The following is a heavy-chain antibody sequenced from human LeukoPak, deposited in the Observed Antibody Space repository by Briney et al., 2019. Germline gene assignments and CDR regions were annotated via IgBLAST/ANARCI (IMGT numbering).Heavy chain of an antibody. V-gene: IGHV3-23*01. CDR3: ARDWRGYSGYNY. Sequence: GGSLRLSCAASGFTLSSYAMSWVRQAPGKGPERVSAISGSGAGTYYADSVKGRFTISRDNSKNTLYLQMNSLRADDTAVYYCARDWRGYSGYNYWGQGTLVTVSS. J-gene: IGHJ4*02. CDR1: GFTLSSYA. D-gene: IGHD5-12*01. CDR2: ISGSGAGT.